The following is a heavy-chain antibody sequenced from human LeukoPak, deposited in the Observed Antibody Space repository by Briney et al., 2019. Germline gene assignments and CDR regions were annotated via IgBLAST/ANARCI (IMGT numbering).Heavy chain of an antibody. V-gene: IGHV3-7*01. CDR2: IKQDGSEK. CDR3: AKDRAAAGSFDY. CDR1: GFTFSTYW. D-gene: IGHD6-13*01. Sequence: GGSLRLSCAASGFTFSTYWMTWVRQAPGKGLEWVANIKQDGSEKYYVDSVKGRFTISRDNAKNSLYLQMNSLRAEDTAVYYCAKDRAAAGSFDYWGQGTLVTVSS. J-gene: IGHJ4*02.